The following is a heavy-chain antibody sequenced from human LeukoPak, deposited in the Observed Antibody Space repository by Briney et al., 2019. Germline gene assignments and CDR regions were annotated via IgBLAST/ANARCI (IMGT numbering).Heavy chain of an antibody. CDR3: ARGMAVAENWFDP. D-gene: IGHD6-19*01. J-gene: IGHJ5*02. V-gene: IGHV1-8*01. CDR1: GYTFTSYD. Sequence: GASVKVSCKASGYTFTSYDINWVRQATGQGLEWMGWMNPNSGNTGYAQKFQGRVTMTTDTSTSTAYMELRSLRSDDTAVYYCARGMAVAENWFDPWGQGTLVTVSS. CDR2: MNPNSGNT.